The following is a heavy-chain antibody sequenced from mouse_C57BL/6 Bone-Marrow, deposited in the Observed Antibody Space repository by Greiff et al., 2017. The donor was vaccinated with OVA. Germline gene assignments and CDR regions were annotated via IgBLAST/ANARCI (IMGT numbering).Heavy chain of an antibody. CDR1: GYTFTSYW. J-gene: IGHJ3*01. V-gene: IGHV1-55*01. CDR3: AREYYGSNFRFAY. CDR2: IYPGSGST. Sequence: QVQLKQSGAELVKPGASVKMSCKASGYTFTSYWITWVKQRPGQGLEWIGDIYPGSGSTNYNEKFKSKATLTVDTSSSTAYMQLSSLTSEDSAVYYCAREYYGSNFRFAYWGQGTLVTVSA. D-gene: IGHD1-1*01.